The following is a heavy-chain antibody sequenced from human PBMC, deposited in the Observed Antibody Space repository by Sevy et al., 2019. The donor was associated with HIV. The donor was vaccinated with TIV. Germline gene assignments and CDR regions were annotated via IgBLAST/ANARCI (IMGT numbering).Heavy chain of an antibody. D-gene: IGHD3-3*01. Sequence: GGSLRLSCTASGFTLGDYAMSWFRQAPGKGLEGVGFIRSKAYGGTTEYAASVKGRFTISRDDSKSIAYLQMNSLKTEDTAVYYCTREDYDFWSGYYTGGYWGQGTLVTVSS. CDR3: TREDYDFWSGYYTGGY. V-gene: IGHV3-49*03. CDR2: IRSKAYGGTT. CDR1: GFTLGDYA. J-gene: IGHJ4*02.